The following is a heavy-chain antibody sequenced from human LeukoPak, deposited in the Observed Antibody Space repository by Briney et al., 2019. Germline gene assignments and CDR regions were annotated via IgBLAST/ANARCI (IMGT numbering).Heavy chain of an antibody. V-gene: IGHV4-59*01. Sequence: SETLSLTCTVSGGSISSYYWSWIRQPPGKGLEWIGYIYYSGSTNYNPSLKSRVTISVDTSKNQFSLKLSSVTAADTAVYYCARGAAAGNFDPWGQGTLVTVSS. J-gene: IGHJ5*02. CDR1: GGSISSYY. D-gene: IGHD6-13*01. CDR2: IYYSGST. CDR3: ARGAAAGNFDP.